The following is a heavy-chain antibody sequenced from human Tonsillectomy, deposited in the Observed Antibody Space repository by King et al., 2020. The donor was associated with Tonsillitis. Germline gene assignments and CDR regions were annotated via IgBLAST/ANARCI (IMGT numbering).Heavy chain of an antibody. D-gene: IGHD3-9*01. CDR2: ISGSGGSI. J-gene: IGHJ4*02. CDR3: AKEYYDILTGYYARPFDY. CDR1: GFTFSSYA. Sequence: VQLVESGGGLVQPGGSLRLSCAASGFTFSSYAMSWVRQAPGKGLEWVSAISGSGGSIYYADSVKGRFTISGDNSKNTLYLQVNSLRAEDTAVYYCAKEYYDILTGYYARPFDYWGQGTLVTVSS. V-gene: IGHV3-23*04.